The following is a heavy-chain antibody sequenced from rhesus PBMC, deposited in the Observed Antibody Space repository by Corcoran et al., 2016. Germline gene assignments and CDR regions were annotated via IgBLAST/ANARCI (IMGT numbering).Heavy chain of an antibody. V-gene: IGHV4-80*01. J-gene: IGHJ4*01. CDR1: GGSFSSYG. D-gene: IGHD6-25*01. Sequence: QVQLKESGPGLVKPSETLSLTCAVSGGSFSSYGWSWIRQPPGKGLEWIGEINGNSGSTNYNPSLKSRVTISKDASKNQFSLKLSSVTAADTAVYYCARYIATAFGYWGQGVLVTVSS. CDR2: INGNSGST. CDR3: ARYIATAFGY.